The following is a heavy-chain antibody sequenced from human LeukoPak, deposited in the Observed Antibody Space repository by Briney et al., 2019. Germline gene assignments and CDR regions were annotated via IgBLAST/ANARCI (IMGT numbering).Heavy chain of an antibody. CDR1: GGSFSGYY. V-gene: IGHV4-34*01. D-gene: IGHD2-2*01. J-gene: IGHJ5*02. CDR2: INHSGST. Sequence: PSETLSLTCAVYGGSFSGYYWSWIRQPPGKGLEWIGEINHSGSTNYNPSLKGRVTISVDTSKNQFSLKLSSVTAADTAVYYCARGGYCSSTSCPNWFDPWGQGTLVTVSS. CDR3: ARGGYCSSTSCPNWFDP.